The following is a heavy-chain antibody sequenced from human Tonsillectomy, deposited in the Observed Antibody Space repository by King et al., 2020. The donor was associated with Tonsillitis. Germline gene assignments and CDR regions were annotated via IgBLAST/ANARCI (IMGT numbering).Heavy chain of an antibody. Sequence: VQLVESGGGLVQPGGSLRLSCAASGFTFSSYAMSWVRQAPGKGLEWVSSISVSVGSTYYADSVKGRFTISRDNSKNTLYLQMNSLRAEDTAVYYCAKDGRGDIVNWFDPWGQGTLVTVSS. J-gene: IGHJ5*02. CDR3: AKDGRGDIVNWFDP. CDR2: ISVSVGST. V-gene: IGHV3-23*04. CDR1: GFTFSSYA. D-gene: IGHD5-12*01.